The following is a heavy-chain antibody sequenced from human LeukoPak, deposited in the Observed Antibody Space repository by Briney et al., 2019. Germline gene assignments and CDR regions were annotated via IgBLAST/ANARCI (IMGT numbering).Heavy chain of an antibody. CDR1: GITQSNYG. Sequence: GGSLRLSCAVSGITQSNYGMSWVRQAPGKGLEWVAGSSGSGGGTNYADSVKGRFTVSRDNYKNTLYLQMNSLGAEDTAVYFCAKRGVVIRVILVGFHKEAYYFDSWGQGALVTVSS. V-gene: IGHV3-23*01. J-gene: IGHJ4*02. D-gene: IGHD3-22*01. CDR2: SSGSGGGT. CDR3: AKRGVVIRVILVGFHKEAYYFDS.